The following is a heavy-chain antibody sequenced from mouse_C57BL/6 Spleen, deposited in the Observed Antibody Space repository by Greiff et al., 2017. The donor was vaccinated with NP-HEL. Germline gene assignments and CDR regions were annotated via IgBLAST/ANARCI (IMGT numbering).Heavy chain of an antibody. D-gene: IGHD1-1*01. CDR3: ACITTAGAMDY. Sequence: QVQLKQSGAELARPGASVKMSCKASGYTFTSYTMHWVKQRPGQGLEWIGYINPSSGYTKYNQKFKDKATLTADKSSSTAYMQLSSLTSEDSAVYYCACITTAGAMDYWGQGTSVTVSS. V-gene: IGHV1-4*01. CDR2: INPSSGYT. J-gene: IGHJ4*01. CDR1: GYTFTSYT.